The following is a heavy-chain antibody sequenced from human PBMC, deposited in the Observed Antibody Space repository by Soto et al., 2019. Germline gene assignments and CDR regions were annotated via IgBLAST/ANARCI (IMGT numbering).Heavy chain of an antibody. D-gene: IGHD5-18*01. CDR2: INHSGST. Sequence: PSETLSLTCAVYGGSFSGYYWSWIRQPPGKGLEWIGEINHSGSTNYNPSLKSRVTISVDTSKNQFSLKLSSVTAADTAVYYCATPRMATAYFDYWGQGTLVTVSS. V-gene: IGHV4-34*01. CDR1: GGSFSGYY. J-gene: IGHJ4*02. CDR3: ATPRMATAYFDY.